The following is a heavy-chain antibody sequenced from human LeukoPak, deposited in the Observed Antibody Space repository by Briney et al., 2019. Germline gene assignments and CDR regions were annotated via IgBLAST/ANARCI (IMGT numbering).Heavy chain of an antibody. Sequence: GGSLRLSCAASGFTFSNCWMHWVRQAPGKWLVWVSRINSDGINTSYADSVKGRFTISRDNAKNTLNLQMKSLRAEDTAVYYCARDLGQYYDTSDNWFDPWGQGTLVTVSS. CDR3: ARDLGQYYDTSDNWFDP. CDR1: GFTFSNCW. D-gene: IGHD3-22*01. J-gene: IGHJ5*02. V-gene: IGHV3-74*01. CDR2: INSDGINT.